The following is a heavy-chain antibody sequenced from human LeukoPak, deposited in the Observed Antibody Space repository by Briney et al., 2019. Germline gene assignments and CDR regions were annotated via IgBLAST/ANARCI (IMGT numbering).Heavy chain of an antibody. Sequence: SETLSLTCAVYGGSFSGYYWSWIRQPAGKGLEWIGRIYTSGSTNYNPSLKSRVTMSVDTSKNQFSLKLSSVTAADTAVYYCARVGTVRGVRGSCYYYYMDVWGKGTTVTASS. CDR1: GGSFSGYY. CDR2: IYTSGST. J-gene: IGHJ6*03. V-gene: IGHV4-59*10. D-gene: IGHD3-10*01. CDR3: ARVGTVRGVRGSCYYYYMDV.